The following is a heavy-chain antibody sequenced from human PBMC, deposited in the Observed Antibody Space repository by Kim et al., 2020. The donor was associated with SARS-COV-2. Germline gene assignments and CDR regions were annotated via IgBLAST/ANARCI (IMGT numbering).Heavy chain of an antibody. CDR3: ARVLGLRYFDWLLPSSAFDI. J-gene: IGHJ3*02. CDR2: INHSGST. V-gene: IGHV4-34*01. D-gene: IGHD3-9*01. CDR1: GGSFSGYY. Sequence: SETLSLTCAVYGGSFSGYYWSWIRQPPGKGLEWIGEINHSGSTNYNPSLKSRVTISVDTSKNQFSLKLSSVTAADTAVYYCARVLGLRYFDWLLPSSAFDIWGQGTMVTVSS.